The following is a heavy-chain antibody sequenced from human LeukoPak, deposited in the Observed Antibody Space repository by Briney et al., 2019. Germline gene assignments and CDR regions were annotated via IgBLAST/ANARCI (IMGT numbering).Heavy chain of an antibody. V-gene: IGHV4-59*08. CDR2: IFYSGNT. CDR3: ARGYSYGNFVHAFDI. CDR1: GGSISGYY. Sequence: PSETLSLTCTVSGGSISGYYWNWIRQPPGKGLEWIGYIFYSGNTNYNPSLKSRLTISVDTSKNHFSLKLSSVTAADTAVYYCARGYSYGNFVHAFDIWGQGTTVTVSS. J-gene: IGHJ3*02. D-gene: IGHD5-18*01.